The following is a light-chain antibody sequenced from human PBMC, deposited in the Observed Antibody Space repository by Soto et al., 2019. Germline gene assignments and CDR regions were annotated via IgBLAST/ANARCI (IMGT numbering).Light chain of an antibody. V-gene: IGKV1-5*01. CDR3: QHYNSYSEA. CDR1: RSISHE. CDR2: DAS. J-gene: IGKJ1*01. Sequence: DIQITQSPSTLSGSVVDRVTITCRASRSISHELAWYQQKPGKAPKLLIFDASNLKSGVPSRFSGSGSGTEFTRTISSLQPDDFATYYCQHYNSYSEAFGQGTKVDIK.